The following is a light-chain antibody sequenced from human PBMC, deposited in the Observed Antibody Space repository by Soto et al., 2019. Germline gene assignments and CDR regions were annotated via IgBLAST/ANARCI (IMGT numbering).Light chain of an antibody. Sequence: QSALTQPGSVSGSPGQTITISSTGTSSDVGSYNLVSWYQQHPGKAPKLMIYEGSKRPSGVSNRFSGSKSGNTASLTISGLQAENEADYYCCSYAGSSTCVFGGGTKVTVL. CDR1: SSDVGSYNL. V-gene: IGLV2-23*01. CDR2: EGS. J-gene: IGLJ2*01. CDR3: CSYAGSSTCV.